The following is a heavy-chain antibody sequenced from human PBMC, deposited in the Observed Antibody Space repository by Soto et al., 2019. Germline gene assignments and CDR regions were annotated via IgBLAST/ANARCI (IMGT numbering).Heavy chain of an antibody. CDR2: TYYRSKWYN. Sequence: SQTLSLTCAISGDSVSSNSAAWNWIRQSPSRGLEWLGRTYYRSKWYNDYAVSVKSRITINPDTSKNQFSLQLNSVTPADTAVYYWARGESIAVAVPGVNWFDPWGQGTLVTVSS. CDR3: ARGESIAVAVPGVNWFDP. V-gene: IGHV6-1*01. CDR1: GDSVSSNSAA. J-gene: IGHJ5*02. D-gene: IGHD6-19*01.